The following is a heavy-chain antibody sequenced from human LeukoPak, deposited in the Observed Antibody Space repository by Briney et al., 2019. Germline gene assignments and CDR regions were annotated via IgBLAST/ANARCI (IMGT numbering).Heavy chain of an antibody. CDR3: LRGDSRDF. Sequence: GGSLGLSCAACGFAFSTYTMNWARQAPGKGLQWVASISSGGSTTHYADSVKGRFTISRDNAQNVLYLQMNGLRADDAAVYYCLRGDSRDFWGQGTLVTVSS. J-gene: IGHJ4*02. D-gene: IGHD3-22*01. V-gene: IGHV3-21*06. CDR2: ISSGGSTT. CDR1: GFAFSTYT.